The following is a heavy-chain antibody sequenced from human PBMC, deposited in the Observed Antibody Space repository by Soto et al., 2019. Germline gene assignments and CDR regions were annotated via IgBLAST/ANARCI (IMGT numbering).Heavy chain of an antibody. CDR2: IIPIFDTA. D-gene: IGHD3-22*01. CDR1: GGTFSSYA. V-gene: IGHV1-69*18. Sequence: QVQLVQSGAEVKKPGSSVKVSCKASGGTFSSYAISGVRQAPGQGLEWMGRIIPIFDTANYAQKVQRRVTSTSDESTCAARTGLSSLGAEDTAVYYTVGYYYNTRGYYYDYWGQGTLVTVSS. J-gene: IGHJ4*02. CDR3: VGYYYNTRGYYYDY.